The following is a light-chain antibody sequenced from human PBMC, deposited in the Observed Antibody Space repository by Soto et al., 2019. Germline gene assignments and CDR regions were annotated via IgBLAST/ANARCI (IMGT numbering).Light chain of an antibody. CDR2: SNN. Sequence: QSVLTQPPSASGTPGRRVVISCSGSSSNIGSNTVNWYQQLPGTAPKLLIYSNNHRPSGVPDRFSGSISGNTATLTISRVEAGDEADYYCQVWDIRSDHPVVFGGGTKLTVL. CDR3: QVWDIRSDHPVV. J-gene: IGLJ2*01. V-gene: IGLV1-44*01. CDR1: SSNIGSNT.